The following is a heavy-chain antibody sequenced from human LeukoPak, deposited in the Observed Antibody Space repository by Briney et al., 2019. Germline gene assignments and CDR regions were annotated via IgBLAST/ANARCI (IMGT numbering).Heavy chain of an antibody. D-gene: IGHD6-13*01. V-gene: IGHV3-20*04. CDR1: GFTFDDYG. Sequence: PGGSLRLSCAASGFTFDDYGMSWVRQAPGKGLEWVSGINWNGGSTGYADSVKGRFTISRDNAKNSLYLQMNSLRAEDTALYYCARALEAAPRHYYYYYYMDVWGKGTTVTVSS. J-gene: IGHJ6*03. CDR3: ARALEAAPRHYYYYYYMDV. CDR2: INWNGGST.